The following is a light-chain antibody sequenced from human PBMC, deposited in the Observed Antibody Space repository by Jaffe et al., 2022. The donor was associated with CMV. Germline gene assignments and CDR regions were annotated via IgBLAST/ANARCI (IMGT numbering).Light chain of an antibody. CDR2: YDS. J-gene: IGLJ3*02. Sequence: SYVLTQPPSVSVAPGKTARITCGGNNIGSKSVHWYQQKPGQAPVLVIYYDSDRPSGIPERFSGSNSGNTATLTISRVEAGDEADYYCQVWDIRRVFGGGTKLTVL. V-gene: IGLV3-21*04. CDR3: QVWDIRRV. CDR1: NIGSKS.